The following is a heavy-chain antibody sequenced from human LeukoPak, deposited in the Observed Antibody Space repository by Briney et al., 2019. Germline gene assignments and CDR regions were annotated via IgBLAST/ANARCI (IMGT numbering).Heavy chain of an antibody. V-gene: IGHV3-23*01. CDR1: GFTFSTYA. Sequence: GASLRLSCAASGFTFSTYAMSWVRQAPGKGLEWVSGISGSGDSTYYADSVKGRFTISRDDSKNTMYLQMTSLRAEDTAVYYCAKDRKFRGVTVFDYWGQGTLVTVSS. J-gene: IGHJ4*02. CDR3: AKDRKFRGVTVFDY. D-gene: IGHD3-16*02. CDR2: ISGSGDST.